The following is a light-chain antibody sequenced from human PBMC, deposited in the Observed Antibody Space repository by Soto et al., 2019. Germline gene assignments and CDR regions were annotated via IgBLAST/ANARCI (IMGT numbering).Light chain of an antibody. V-gene: IGKV3-20*01. CDR2: GAS. Sequence: EVVLTQSPGTLSLSPGERATLSCRASQSVSSSYLAWYQQKPGQAPRLLIYGASSRANGIPDRFSGSGSGTDFTLTMSRLEPEDCAVYYCHQYGSLYSFGQGTKVEIK. CDR3: HQYGSLYS. J-gene: IGKJ2*03. CDR1: QSVSSSY.